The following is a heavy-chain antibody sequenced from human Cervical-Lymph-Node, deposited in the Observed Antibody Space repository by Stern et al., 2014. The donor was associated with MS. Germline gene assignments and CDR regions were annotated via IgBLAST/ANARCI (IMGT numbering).Heavy chain of an antibody. CDR2: ISYDGSDT. Sequence: VRLEESGGGVVQPGRSLRLTCTVSGFTFSSYGMHWVRQAPGKGLEWVSVISYDGSDTYYAESVKGRFTISRDNTKNTLYLEMRRLRREDTAVYYCVKRGITEVRGVRLGDYWGPGTLVIVSS. J-gene: IGHJ4*02. V-gene: IGHV3-30*18. D-gene: IGHD3-10*01. CDR1: GFTFSSYG. CDR3: VKRGITEVRGVRLGDY.